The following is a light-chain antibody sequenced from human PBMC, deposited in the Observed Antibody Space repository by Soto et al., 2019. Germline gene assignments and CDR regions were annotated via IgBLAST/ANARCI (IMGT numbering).Light chain of an antibody. J-gene: IGKJ4*01. CDR1: ENINFY. CDR2: AAS. V-gene: IGKV1-5*01. CDR3: QQYNSHSPLT. Sequence: DIQMTQSPASLSASVGDRVTITCRASENINFYLHWYQQKPGKAPKLLIYAASTLQSGVPSRFSGSGSGTEFTLTISSLQPDDFATYYCQQYNSHSPLTFGGGTKVDIK.